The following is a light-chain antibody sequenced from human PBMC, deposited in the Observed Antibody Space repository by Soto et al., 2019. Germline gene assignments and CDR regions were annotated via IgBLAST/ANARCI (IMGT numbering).Light chain of an antibody. V-gene: IGKV1-39*01. CDR3: QQSYSTPPCT. Sequence: DIQMTQSPSSLSASVGDRVTITCRASQSISSYLNWYQQKPGKAPKLLIYAASSLQSGVPSRFSGSGSGTDFPLTISRLQPEDFATYYCQQSYSTPPCTFGQGTKLEIK. CDR2: AAS. CDR1: QSISSY. J-gene: IGKJ2*02.